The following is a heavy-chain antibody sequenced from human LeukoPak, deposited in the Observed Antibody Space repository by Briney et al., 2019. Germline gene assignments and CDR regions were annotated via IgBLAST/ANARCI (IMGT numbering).Heavy chain of an antibody. D-gene: IGHD4-23*01. CDR3: ASARPGYGGNYYFDY. Sequence: SETLSLTCTVSGGSISSYYWSWIRQPPGKGLELIGYIYYSGSTNYNPSLKSRVTISVDTSKNQFSLKLSSVTAADTAVYYCASARPGYGGNYYFDYWGQGTLVTVSS. CDR1: GGSISSYY. CDR2: IYYSGST. J-gene: IGHJ4*02. V-gene: IGHV4-59*01.